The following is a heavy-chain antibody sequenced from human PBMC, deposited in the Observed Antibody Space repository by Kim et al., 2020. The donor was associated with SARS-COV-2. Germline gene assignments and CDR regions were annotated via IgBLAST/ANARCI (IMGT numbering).Heavy chain of an antibody. CDR3: ARGFFHDTRWYSSGG. CDR2: INERGNKT. V-gene: IGHV3-7*03. Sequence: GGSLRLSCVASQSAFTDYWMPWFRQAPGKGLEWVANINERGNKTNYVDSVRGRFTISRDNAKNSVYLQLNSLRVDDTATYYWARGFFHDTRWYSSGGWGQGTLVTVSS. CDR1: QSAFTDYW. D-gene: IGHD6-13*01. J-gene: IGHJ4*02.